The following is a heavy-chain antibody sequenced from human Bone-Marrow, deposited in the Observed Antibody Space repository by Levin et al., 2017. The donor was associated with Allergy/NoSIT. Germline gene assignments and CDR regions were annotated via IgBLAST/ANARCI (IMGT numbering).Heavy chain of an antibody. CDR1: GGSISSSRYF. CDR2: IHDSGRT. J-gene: IGHJ6*03. D-gene: IGHD6-13*01. V-gene: IGHV4-31*03. CDR3: ARAATYFGSSLYYYFMDV. Sequence: KSSETLSLTCIVSGGSISSSRYFWSWIRQHPGEGLELIGFIHDSGRTYYNPSLKSRVAISIETSKNLFSLRLSSVTAADTAVYHCARAATYFGSSLYYYFMDVWGKGTTVTVS.